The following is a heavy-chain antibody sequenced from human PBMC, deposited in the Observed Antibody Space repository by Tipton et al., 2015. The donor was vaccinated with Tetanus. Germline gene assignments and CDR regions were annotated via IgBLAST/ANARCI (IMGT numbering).Heavy chain of an antibody. CDR1: GDSINAFY. Sequence: TLSLTCSVSGDSINAFYWTWLRQPPGKSLELIGNIDVASSSTYNPTFKNRVTIIRYLSKNQFSLRLTSVTAADTVIYYCEGELGSGSYPLDYWGRGPLVTVS. CDR2: IDVASSS. D-gene: IGHD3-10*01. V-gene: IGHV4-59*01. CDR3: EGELGSGSYPLDY. J-gene: IGHJ4*02.